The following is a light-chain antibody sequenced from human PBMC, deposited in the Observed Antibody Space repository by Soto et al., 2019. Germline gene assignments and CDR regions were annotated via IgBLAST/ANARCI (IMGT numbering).Light chain of an antibody. CDR1: SSVVLPYNY. CDR2: DVS. Sequence: QSVLTQPASVSGSPGQWITISCTGTSSVVLPYNYVSWYQQHPGKAPRLMIYDVSNRPSGVSNRFSGSKSGNTASLSISGLQAEDEADYYCCSYTSSRTYVFGTGTKVTVL. CDR3: CSYTSSRTYV. J-gene: IGLJ1*01. V-gene: IGLV2-14*01.